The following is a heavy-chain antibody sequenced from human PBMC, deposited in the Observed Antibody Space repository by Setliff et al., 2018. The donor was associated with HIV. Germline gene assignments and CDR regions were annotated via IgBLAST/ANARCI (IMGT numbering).Heavy chain of an antibody. CDR3: ARDKLGGRYGSGSYYWFDP. J-gene: IGHJ5*02. CDR2: IHFSGSA. D-gene: IGHD3-10*01. CDR1: GGSVSSGDDY. Sequence: SETLSLTCTVSGGSVSSGDDYWSWIRQPPGKGLEWIGYIHFSGSAFYNPSLKSRLFISVDTSKNQFSLKLNSVTAADTAVYYCARDKLGGRYGSGSYYWFDPWGQGTLVTVSS. V-gene: IGHV4-30-4*01.